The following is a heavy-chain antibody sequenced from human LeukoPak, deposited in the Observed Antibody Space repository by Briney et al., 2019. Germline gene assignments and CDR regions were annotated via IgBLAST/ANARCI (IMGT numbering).Heavy chain of an antibody. CDR3: ARPDKAGYISSILS. J-gene: IGHJ5*02. V-gene: IGHV5-51*01. Sequence: GEPLKISCKGSGHSFTNYWIGWVRQMPGKGLEWMGIIYPGDSDTRYSPSFQGQVTISADKSISTAYLQWSSLKASDTAIYYCARPDKAGYISSILSWGQGTLVTVSS. CDR2: IYPGDSDT. D-gene: IGHD6-13*01. CDR1: GHSFTNYW.